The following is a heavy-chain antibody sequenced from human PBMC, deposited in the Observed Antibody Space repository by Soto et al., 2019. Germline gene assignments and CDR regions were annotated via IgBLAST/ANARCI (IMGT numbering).Heavy chain of an antibody. V-gene: IGHV1-69*12. D-gene: IGHD6-19*01. CDR3: ARVEAVAGLYNYNGLDV. CDR1: GGTFSNYA. CDR2: IVPIFGTT. Sequence: QVQLVQSGAEVKKPGSSVKVSCKVSGGTFSNYAIDWVRLAPGHGLEWMGGIVPIFGTTYYTQKFQGRATSIADDSTTTAYLEMSSLRSEDTAIYYCARVEAVAGLYNYNGLDVWGQGTAVTVSS. J-gene: IGHJ6*02.